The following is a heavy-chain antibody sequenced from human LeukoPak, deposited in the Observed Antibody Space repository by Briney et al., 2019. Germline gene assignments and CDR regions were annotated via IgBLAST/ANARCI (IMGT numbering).Heavy chain of an antibody. CDR1: GFTFSSYW. V-gene: IGHV3-74*01. CDR2: LNRDGSST. D-gene: IGHD5-24*01. Sequence: GGSLRLSCAASGFTFSSYWVHWVRQAPGKGLVWVARLNRDGSSTNYADSVKGRFTISRDNAKNTLHLQMNSLRVEDTAVYYCARDRDGYNSFDFWGQGTLVTVSS. CDR3: ARDRDGYNSFDF. J-gene: IGHJ4*02.